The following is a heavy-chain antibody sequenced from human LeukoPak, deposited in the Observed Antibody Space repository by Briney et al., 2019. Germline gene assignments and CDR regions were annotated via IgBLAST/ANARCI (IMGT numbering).Heavy chain of an antibody. CDR2: IRYDGSNK. Sequence: GGSLRLSCAASGFTFSSYGMHWVRQAPGKGLEWVAFIRYDGSNKYYADSVKGRFTISRDNSKNTLYLQMNSLRAEDTAVYYCARNWIRYFDWSYYFDYWGQGTLVTVSS. J-gene: IGHJ4*02. D-gene: IGHD3-9*01. CDR1: GFTFSSYG. CDR3: ARNWIRYFDWSYYFDY. V-gene: IGHV3-30*02.